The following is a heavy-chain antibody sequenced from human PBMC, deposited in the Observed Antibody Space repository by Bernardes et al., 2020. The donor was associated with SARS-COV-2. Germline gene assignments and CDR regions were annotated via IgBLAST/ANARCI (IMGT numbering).Heavy chain of an antibody. D-gene: IGHD3-22*01. CDR3: AKVGYYDSSGYYAYFDS. J-gene: IGHJ4*02. V-gene: IGHV3-74*01. CDR2: INTDGGGI. CDR1: GFSFRTYW. Sequence: GGSLRLSCAASGFSFRTYWMHWVRQAPGKGLVWVSRINTDGGGITYADSVKGRFTISRDNAKNTLYLQMNSLRAEDTAVYYCAKVGYYDSSGYYAYFDSWGQGTLVTVSS.